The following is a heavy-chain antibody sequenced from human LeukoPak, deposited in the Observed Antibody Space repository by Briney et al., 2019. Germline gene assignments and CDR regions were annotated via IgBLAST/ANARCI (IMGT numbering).Heavy chain of an antibody. CDR3: ARSIGLTGGGVDV. V-gene: IGHV3-11*01. J-gene: IGHJ6*02. Sequence: GGSLRLSCAASGFTFSDYNMNWVRQAPGKGLEWVSYITNGGSTVHHADSVKGRFTISRDNAKKTLYLQMNSLRAEDTAVYYCARSIGLTGGGVDVWGQGTTVTVSS. CDR1: GFTFSDYN. CDR2: ITNGGSTV. D-gene: IGHD3-9*01.